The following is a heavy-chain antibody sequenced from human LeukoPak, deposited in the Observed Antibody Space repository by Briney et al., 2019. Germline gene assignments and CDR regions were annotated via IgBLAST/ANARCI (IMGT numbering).Heavy chain of an antibody. D-gene: IGHD6-13*01. V-gene: IGHV3-23*01. J-gene: IGHJ4*02. Sequence: PGGSLRLSCAASGFTFTSYWMYWVRQAPGQGLEWVSAISGSGGTTFYADSVKGRFTISRGNSQNTLFLLMNSLRAEDTAMYYCARLRNSGSSWYEFDLWGQGTLVTVSS. CDR3: ARLRNSGSSWYEFDL. CDR2: ISGSGGTT. CDR1: GFTFTSYW.